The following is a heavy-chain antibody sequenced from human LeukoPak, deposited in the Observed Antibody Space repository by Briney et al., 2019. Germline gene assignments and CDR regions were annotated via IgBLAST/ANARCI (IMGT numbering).Heavy chain of an antibody. J-gene: IGHJ4*02. CDR2: IKPDGSQQ. Sequence: GGSLRLSCAAFGFTFRTYAMNWVRQAPGKGLEWVANIKPDGSQQYYVDSMKGRFTISRDNAKNSLYLQMNSLRTEDTAVYYCARHGPSYYFDYWGQGTLVTVSS. CDR3: ARHGPSYYFDY. CDR1: GFTFRTYA. D-gene: IGHD3-16*01. V-gene: IGHV3-7*03.